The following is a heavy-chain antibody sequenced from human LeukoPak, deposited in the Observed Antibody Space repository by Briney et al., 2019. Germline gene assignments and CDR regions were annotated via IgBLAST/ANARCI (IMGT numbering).Heavy chain of an antibody. V-gene: IGHV1-69*05. Sequence: ASVKVSCKASGGTFSSYAISWVRQAPGQGLEWMGGIIPIFGTANYAQKFQGRVTITTDESTSTAYMELSSLRSEDTAVYYCARDHTGFSSSSWHDYWGQGTLVTVSS. J-gene: IGHJ4*02. CDR2: IIPIFGTA. CDR3: ARDHTGFSSSSWHDY. D-gene: IGHD6-13*01. CDR1: GGTFSSYA.